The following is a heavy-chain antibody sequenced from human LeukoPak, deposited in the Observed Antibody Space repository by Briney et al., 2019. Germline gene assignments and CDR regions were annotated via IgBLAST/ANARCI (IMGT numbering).Heavy chain of an antibody. V-gene: IGHV4-39*01. D-gene: IGHD1-1*01. CDR1: GGSISSSSYY. CDR2: IYYSGST. J-gene: IGHJ3*02. CDR3: ARNGDAFDI. Sequence: SETLSLTCTVSGGSISSSSYYWGWIRQPPGQGLEWIGSIYYSGSTYYNPSLKSRVTISVDTSKNQFSLKLGSVTAADTAVYYCARNGDAFDIWGQGTMVTVSS.